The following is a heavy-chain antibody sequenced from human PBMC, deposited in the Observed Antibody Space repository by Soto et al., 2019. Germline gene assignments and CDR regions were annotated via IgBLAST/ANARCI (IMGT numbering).Heavy chain of an antibody. V-gene: IGHV4-59*02. CDR1: GGSVSVYY. D-gene: IGHD1-26*01. CDR3: ARGVGSSPPQY. CDR2: IYASGSP. Sequence: QVQLQESGPGQVKPSETLSLTCTISGGSVSVYYWSWIRQSTGQGLEWIGYIYASGSPYYNPSLRSRVTISADTSKNQISLKLTAPTAADTAVYYCARGVGSSPPQYWGRGTLVPVSS. J-gene: IGHJ4*02.